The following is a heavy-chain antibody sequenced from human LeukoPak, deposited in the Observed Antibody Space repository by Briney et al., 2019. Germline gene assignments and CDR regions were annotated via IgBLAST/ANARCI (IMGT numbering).Heavy chain of an antibody. D-gene: IGHD2-2*01. CDR1: GFTFDDYA. CDR2: ISWNSGSI. V-gene: IGHV3-9*01. CDR3: AKDGDCSSTSCYVLSDYYYYGMDV. Sequence: PGGSLRLSCAASGFTFDDYAMHWVRQAPGKGLEWVSGISWNSGSIGYAESVKGRFTISRDNAKNSLYLQMNSLRAEDTALYYCAKDGDCSSTSCYVLSDYYYYGMDVWGQGTTVTVSS. J-gene: IGHJ6*02.